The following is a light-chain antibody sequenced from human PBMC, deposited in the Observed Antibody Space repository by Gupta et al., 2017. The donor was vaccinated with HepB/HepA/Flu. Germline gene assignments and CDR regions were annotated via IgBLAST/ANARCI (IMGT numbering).Light chain of an antibody. J-gene: IGKJ3*01. CDR1: QSVLASSNSKNY. CDR2: WAS. CDR3: QQYDTAPFT. V-gene: IGKV4-1*01. Sequence: DIVMTQSPDSLAVSLGERATFNCKSSQSVLASSNSKNYLAWYQQKPRQPPKLLVYWASTREFGVPDRFSGSGSGTDFTLTINSLQAEDVAIYYCQQYDTAPFTFGPGTKVDI.